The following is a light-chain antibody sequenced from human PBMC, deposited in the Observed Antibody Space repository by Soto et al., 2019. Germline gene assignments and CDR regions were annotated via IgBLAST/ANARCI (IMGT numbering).Light chain of an antibody. V-gene: IGKV1-39*01. CDR1: QTISNY. Sequence: ITCRASQTISNYLQWYQQKSGQAPKLLVYAASILHSGVPSRFSGSGSGTDFTLTINSLQPEDFATYYCLQTYTTLTWTFGQRTKVDNK. CDR3: LQTYTTLTWT. J-gene: IGKJ1*01. CDR2: AAS.